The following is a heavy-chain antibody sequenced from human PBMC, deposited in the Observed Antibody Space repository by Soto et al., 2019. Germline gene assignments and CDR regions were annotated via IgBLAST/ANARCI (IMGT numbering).Heavy chain of an antibody. CDR3: AKDILGYYDFWSGSYYFDY. J-gene: IGHJ4*02. CDR2: ISGSGGST. D-gene: IGHD3-3*01. Sequence: GSLLLSCSASGFTFGGYAMSWVRQAPGKGLEWVSAISGSGGSTYYADSVKGRFTISRDNSKNTLYLQMNSLRAEDTAVYYCAKDILGYYDFWSGSYYFDYWGQGTLVTVYS. CDR1: GFTFGGYA. V-gene: IGHV3-23*01.